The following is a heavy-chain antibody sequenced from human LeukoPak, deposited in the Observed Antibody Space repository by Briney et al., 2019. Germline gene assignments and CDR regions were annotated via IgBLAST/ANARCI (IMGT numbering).Heavy chain of an antibody. V-gene: IGHV4-59*08. CDR2: IYYSGRT. Sequence: PSETLSLTCTVSGGSISSYYWSWIRQPPGKGLEWIGYIYYSGRTNYNPSLKSRVTISVGTSKNQFSLKLTSVTAADTAVYYCARHVEQWLTPFDYWGQGTLVTVSS. CDR3: ARHVEQWLTPFDY. J-gene: IGHJ4*02. CDR1: GGSISSYY. D-gene: IGHD6-19*01.